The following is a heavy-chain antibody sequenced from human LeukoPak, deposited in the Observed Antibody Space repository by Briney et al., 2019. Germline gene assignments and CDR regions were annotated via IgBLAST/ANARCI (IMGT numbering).Heavy chain of an antibody. J-gene: IGHJ4*02. CDR2: INSDGSST. CDR1: GFTFSSYW. V-gene: IGHV3-74*01. D-gene: IGHD2-2*01. CDR3: ARDTRVPAAMNY. Sequence: GGSLRLSCAASGFTFSSYWMHWVRQAPGKGLMWVSRINSDGSSTNYADSVKGRFTISRDNAKNSLYLQMNSLRAEDTAVYYCARDTRVPAAMNYWGQGTLVTVSS.